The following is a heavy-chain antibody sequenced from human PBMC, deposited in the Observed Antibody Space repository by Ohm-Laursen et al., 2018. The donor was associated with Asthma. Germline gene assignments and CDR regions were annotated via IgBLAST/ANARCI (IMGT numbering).Heavy chain of an antibody. CDR3: ARAEYNWNPYYYGMDV. V-gene: IGHV3-30-3*01. CDR1: GFTFSSYA. D-gene: IGHD1-20*01. CDR2: ISYDGSNK. J-gene: IGHJ6*02. Sequence: SLRLSCAASGFTFSSYAMHWVRQAPGKGLEWVAVISYDGSNKYYADSVKGRFTISRDNSKNTLYLQMNSLRAEDTAVYYCARAEYNWNPYYYGMDVWGQGTTVTVSS.